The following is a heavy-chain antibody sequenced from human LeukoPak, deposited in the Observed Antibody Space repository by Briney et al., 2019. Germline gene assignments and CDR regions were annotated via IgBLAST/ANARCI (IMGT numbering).Heavy chain of an antibody. Sequence: ASVKVSCKASGGTFSSYAISWVRQAPGQGLEWMGGIIPIFGTANYAQKFQGRVTITADESTSTAYMELSSLRSEHTAVYYCARGGWFGELLYFDYWGQGTLVTVSS. CDR1: GGTFSSYA. J-gene: IGHJ4*02. V-gene: IGHV1-69*01. D-gene: IGHD3-10*01. CDR3: ARGGWFGELLYFDY. CDR2: IIPIFGTA.